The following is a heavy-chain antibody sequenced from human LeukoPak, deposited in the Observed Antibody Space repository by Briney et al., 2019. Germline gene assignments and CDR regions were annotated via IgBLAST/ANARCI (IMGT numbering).Heavy chain of an antibody. CDR2: INAGNGNT. D-gene: IGHD3-9*01. Sequence: GASVKVSCKASGYTFTSHTMHWVRQAPGQRLEWMGWINAGNGNTKYSQKFQGRVTITRDTSASTAYMELSSLRSEDTAVYYCARDPSYYDILTGYYGIGYFDYWGQGTLVTVSA. CDR3: ARDPSYYDILTGYYGIGYFDY. V-gene: IGHV1-3*01. CDR1: GYTFTSHT. J-gene: IGHJ4*02.